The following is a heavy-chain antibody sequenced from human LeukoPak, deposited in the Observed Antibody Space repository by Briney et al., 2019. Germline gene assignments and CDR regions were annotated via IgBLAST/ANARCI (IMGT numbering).Heavy chain of an antibody. CDR2: INHSGST. Sequence: SETLSLTCAVCGGSFSGYYWSWIRQPPGKGLEWIGEINHSGSTNYNPSLKSRVTISVDTSKNQFSLELSSVTAADTAVYYCATSYCGGDCYSRTGDYWGQGTLVTVSS. CDR1: GGSFSGYY. J-gene: IGHJ4*02. D-gene: IGHD2-21*02. CDR3: ATSYCGGDCYSRTGDY. V-gene: IGHV4-34*01.